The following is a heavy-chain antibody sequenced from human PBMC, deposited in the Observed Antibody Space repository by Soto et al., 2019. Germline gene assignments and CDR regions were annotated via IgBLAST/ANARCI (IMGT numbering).Heavy chain of an antibody. Sequence: GSLRLSCAASGFTFSSYAVSWVRQALGKGLEWVSAISGSGGSTYYADSVKGRFTISRDNSKNTLYLQMNSLRAEDTAVYYCATNSMVRGVILGWGQGTLVTVSS. D-gene: IGHD3-10*01. J-gene: IGHJ4*02. CDR2: ISGSGGST. CDR1: GFTFSSYA. V-gene: IGHV3-23*01. CDR3: ATNSMVRGVILG.